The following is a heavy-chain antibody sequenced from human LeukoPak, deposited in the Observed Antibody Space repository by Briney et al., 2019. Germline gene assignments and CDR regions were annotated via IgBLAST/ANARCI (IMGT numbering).Heavy chain of an antibody. CDR3: ARDPGGHCDGHSCWGSRIDP. J-gene: IGHJ5*02. CDR1: GASISSSSYY. D-gene: IGHD2-21*01. Sequence: PSETLPLTCTVSGASISSSSYYWGWIRQPPGKGLEWIVSIYYTGSTYYNPSLKSRLTILIDTSKKQFSLKLTSVTAADTAVYYCARDPGGHCDGHSCWGSRIDPWGQGTLVTVSS. CDR2: IYYTGST. V-gene: IGHV4-39*07.